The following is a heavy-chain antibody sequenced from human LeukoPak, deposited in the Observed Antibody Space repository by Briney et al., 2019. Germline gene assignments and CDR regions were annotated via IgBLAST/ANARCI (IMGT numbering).Heavy chain of an antibody. Sequence: GGSLRLSCAASVFTFTGHTMTWLRQAPGKGLEWVSIIGGRDDRTYYADSVEGRFTISRDNSKNILYLQMSSLRAEDTAVYYCAKDPNPFYDFWSGYKWGQGTLVTVSS. V-gene: IGHV3-23*01. D-gene: IGHD3-3*01. CDR1: VFTFTGHT. CDR3: AKDPNPFYDFWSGYK. J-gene: IGHJ4*02. CDR2: IGGRDDRT.